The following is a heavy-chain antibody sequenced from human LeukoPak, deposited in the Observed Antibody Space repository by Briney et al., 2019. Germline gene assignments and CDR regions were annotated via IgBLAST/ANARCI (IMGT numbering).Heavy chain of an antibody. J-gene: IGHJ4*02. Sequence: GGSLRLSCAASEFTFSSNAMSWVRQAPGKGREYVSGISGSGDRTYYADSVKGRFTISRDNSKNTLYLQMNSLRAEDTALYYCAKELDTRSLRGYFHYWGQGTLVTVSS. CDR3: AKELDTRSLRGYFHY. D-gene: IGHD5-18*01. CDR1: EFTFSSNA. CDR2: ISGSGDRT. V-gene: IGHV3-23*01.